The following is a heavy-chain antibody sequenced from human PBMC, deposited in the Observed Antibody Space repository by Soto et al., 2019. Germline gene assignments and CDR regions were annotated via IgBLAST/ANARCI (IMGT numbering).Heavy chain of an antibody. Sequence: QVQLQESGPGLVKPSGTLSLTCAVSGGSISSSHWWTWVRQSPGKGLEYIGEISHSGTSNSNPSPQSPVPLSGDKSKNHLSLTLTPVTPADTAVYYCARVVLTITRGAFDAWGQGTLVIVSS. J-gene: IGHJ3*01. D-gene: IGHD3-9*01. V-gene: IGHV4-4*02. CDR2: ISHSGTS. CDR1: GGSISSSHW. CDR3: ARVVLTITRGAFDA.